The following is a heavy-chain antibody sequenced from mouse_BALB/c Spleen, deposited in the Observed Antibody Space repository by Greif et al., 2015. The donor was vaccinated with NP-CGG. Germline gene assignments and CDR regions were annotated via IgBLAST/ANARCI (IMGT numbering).Heavy chain of an antibody. CDR1: GYTFTDYN. D-gene: IGHD2-3*01. V-gene: IGHV1S29*02. J-gene: IGHJ4*01. CDR3: AIMIPYYAMDY. CDR2: IYPYNGGT. Sequence: VQLQQSGPELVKPGASVKISCKASGYTFTDYNMHWVKQSHGKSLEWIGYIYPYNGGTGYNQKFKSKATLTVDNSSSTAYMKLRSLTSEDSAVYYCAIMIPYYAMDYWGQGTSVTVSS.